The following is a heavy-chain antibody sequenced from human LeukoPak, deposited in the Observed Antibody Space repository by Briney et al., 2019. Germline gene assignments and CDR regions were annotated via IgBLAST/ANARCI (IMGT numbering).Heavy chain of an antibody. CDR3: ARSPPRGYSGHDDWPAYNFDY. CDR1: GLTLSSYP. D-gene: IGHD5-12*01. V-gene: IGHV3-21*01. CDR2: ISYTSTHI. Sequence: PGGSLRLSCAASGLTLSSYPMNWVRQAPGEGLEWVSSISYTSTHINYADSVKGRFTISRDNAKNSLYLQMSSLRAEDTAVYYCARSPPRGYSGHDDWPAYNFDYWGQGTLVTVSS. J-gene: IGHJ4*02.